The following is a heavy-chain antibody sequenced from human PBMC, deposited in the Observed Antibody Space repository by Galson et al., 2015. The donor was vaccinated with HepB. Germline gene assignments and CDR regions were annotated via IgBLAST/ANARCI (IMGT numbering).Heavy chain of an antibody. Sequence: SLRLSCAASGFTFGDYAMSWFRQAPGKGLEWVGFIRSKAYGGTTEYAASVKGRFTISRDDSKSIAYLQMNSLKTEDTAVYYCTRYYYDSSGRYYYYGMDVWGQGTTVTVSS. D-gene: IGHD3-22*01. CDR1: GFTFGDYA. V-gene: IGHV3-49*03. J-gene: IGHJ6*02. CDR2: IRSKAYGGTT. CDR3: TRYYYDSSGRYYYYGMDV.